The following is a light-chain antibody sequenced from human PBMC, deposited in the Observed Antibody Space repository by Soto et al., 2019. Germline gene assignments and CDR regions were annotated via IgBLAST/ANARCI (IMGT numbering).Light chain of an antibody. CDR2: GAS. Sequence: EIVLTQSPGTLSVSPGERATLSCRASQSVDINLAWYQQKPGQAPRLLIYGASTRATDMPGRFSGRGAGAEFTLTISSLQSEDFAVYYCQQYRSWPRTFGQGTKVDNK. J-gene: IGKJ1*01. CDR3: QQYRSWPRT. CDR1: QSVDIN. V-gene: IGKV3-15*01.